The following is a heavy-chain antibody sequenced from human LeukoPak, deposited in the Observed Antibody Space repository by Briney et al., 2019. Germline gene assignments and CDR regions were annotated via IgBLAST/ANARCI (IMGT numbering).Heavy chain of an antibody. D-gene: IGHD3-10*01. CDR2: IYTSGST. CDR3: ARDRGNYYGSGTLDP. V-gene: IGHV4-4*07. CDR1: GYSISSGYY. J-gene: IGHJ5*02. Sequence: SETLSLTCSVSGYSISSGYYWGWIRQPAGKGLECIGRIYTSGSTNYNPSLKSRVTMSVDTSKNQFSLKLSSVTAADTAVYYCARDRGNYYGSGTLDPWGQGTLVTVSS.